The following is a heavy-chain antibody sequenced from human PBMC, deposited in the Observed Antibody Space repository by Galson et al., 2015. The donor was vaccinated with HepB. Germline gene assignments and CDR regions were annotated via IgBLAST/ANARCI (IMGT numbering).Heavy chain of an antibody. V-gene: IGHV1-3*01. CDR3: ARAGFGRSYYYYYGMDV. D-gene: IGHD3-10*01. CDR1: GYTFTSYA. J-gene: IGHJ6*02. Sequence: SVKVSCKASGYTFTSYAMHWVRQAPGQRLEWMGWINAGNGNTKYSQKFQGRVTITRDTSASTAYMELSSLRSEDTAVYYCARAGFGRSYYYYYGMDVWGQGTTVTVSS. CDR2: INAGNGNT.